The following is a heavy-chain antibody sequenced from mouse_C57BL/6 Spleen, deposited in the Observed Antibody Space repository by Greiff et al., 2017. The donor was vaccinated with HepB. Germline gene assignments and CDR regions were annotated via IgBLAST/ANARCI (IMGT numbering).Heavy chain of an antibody. CDR3: ARRTYYYGSRGDYAMDY. J-gene: IGHJ4*01. Sequence: EVHLVESGPELVKPGASVKISCKASGYSFTGYYMNWVKQSPEKSLEWIGEINPSTGGTTYNQKFKAKATLTVDKSSSTAYMQLKSLTSEDSAVYYCARRTYYYGSRGDYAMDYWGQGTSVTVSS. D-gene: IGHD1-1*01. CDR1: GYSFTGYY. CDR2: INPSTGGT. V-gene: IGHV1-42*01.